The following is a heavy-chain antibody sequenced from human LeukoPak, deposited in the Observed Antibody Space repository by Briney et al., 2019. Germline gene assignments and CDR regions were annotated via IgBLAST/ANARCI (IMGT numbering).Heavy chain of an antibody. V-gene: IGHV4-30-4*01. CDR3: GRGVWYGELPPDY. J-gene: IGHJ4*02. CDR2: IYYSGST. Sequence: SQTLSLTCTVSGDSISSGDYYWSWIRQPPGKGLERIGYIYYSGSTNYNPSLKSRVTISIDTSKNQFSLKLSSVTAADTGVYYCGRGVWYGELPPDYWGQGTLVTVSS. D-gene: IGHD4-17*01. CDR1: GDSISSGDYY.